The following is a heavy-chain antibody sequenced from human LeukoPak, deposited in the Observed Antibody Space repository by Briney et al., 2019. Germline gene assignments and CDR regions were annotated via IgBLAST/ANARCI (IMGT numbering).Heavy chain of an antibody. J-gene: IGHJ3*02. CDR1: GGTFSNYA. D-gene: IGHD7-27*01. V-gene: IGHV1-69*13. Sequence: SVKVSCKASGGTFSNYAISWVRQAPGQGLEWMGGIIPIFGTANYAQKFQGRVTITADESTSTAYMELSSLRSEDTAVYYCATDPLGSSNAFDIWGQGTMVTVSS. CDR2: IIPIFGTA. CDR3: ATDPLGSSNAFDI.